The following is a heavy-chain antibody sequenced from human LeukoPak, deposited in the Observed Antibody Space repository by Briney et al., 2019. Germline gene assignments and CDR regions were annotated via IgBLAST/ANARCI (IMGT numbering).Heavy chain of an antibody. Sequence: PGRSLRLSCAASGFTFSSYAMSWVRQAPGKGLEWVSAISGSGGSTYYADSVKGRFTISRDNAKKSLYLQMNSLRAEDTAVYYCARDSADRYYYESSGYSLPNHVDAFDLWGQGTMVTVSS. D-gene: IGHD3-22*01. CDR1: GFTFSSYA. CDR3: ARDSADRYYYESSGYSLPNHVDAFDL. CDR2: ISGSGGST. J-gene: IGHJ3*01. V-gene: IGHV3-23*01.